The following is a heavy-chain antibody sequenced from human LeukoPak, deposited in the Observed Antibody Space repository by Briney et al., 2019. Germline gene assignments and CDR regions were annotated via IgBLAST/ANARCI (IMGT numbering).Heavy chain of an antibody. J-gene: IGHJ4*02. CDR2: ISGSGGST. D-gene: IGHD5-18*01. CDR3: AKMRGIQLWLNHFDY. V-gene: IGHV3-23*01. CDR1: GFTFSSYA. Sequence: HSGGSLRLSCAASGFTFSSYAMSWVRQAPGKGLEWVSAISGSGGSTYYADSVKGRFTISRDNSKNTLYLQMNSLRAEDTAVYYCAKMRGIQLWLNHFDYWGQGTLVAVSS.